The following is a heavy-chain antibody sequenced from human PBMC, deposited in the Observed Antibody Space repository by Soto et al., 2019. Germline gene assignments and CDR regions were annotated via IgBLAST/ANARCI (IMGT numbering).Heavy chain of an antibody. CDR3: AKDRSSTSCYAFDY. Sequence: ASVKVSCKASGYTFTSYGISWVRQAPGQGLEWMGWISAYNGTTYYADSVKGRFTISRDNSKNTLYLQMNSLTAEDTAVYYCAKDRSSTSCYAFDYWGRGTLVTVSS. CDR2: ISAYNGTT. D-gene: IGHD2-2*01. V-gene: IGHV1-18*01. CDR1: GYTFTSYG. J-gene: IGHJ4*02.